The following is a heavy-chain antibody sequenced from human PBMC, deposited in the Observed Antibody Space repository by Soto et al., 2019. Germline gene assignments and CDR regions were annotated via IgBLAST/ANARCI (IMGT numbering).Heavy chain of an antibody. V-gene: IGHV4-4*02. CDR1: GGSISSSNW. J-gene: IGHJ4*02. D-gene: IGHD1-26*01. CDR2: IYHSGST. Sequence: QVQLQESGPGLVKPSGTLSLTCAVSGGSISSSNWWSWVRQPPGKGLEWIGEIYHSGSTNYNPSLKSRVTRSVDKSKNPITLKLSSVTAADTAVYYCARSHVEGGGSYNFDYWGQGTLVTVSS. CDR3: ARSHVEGGGSYNFDY.